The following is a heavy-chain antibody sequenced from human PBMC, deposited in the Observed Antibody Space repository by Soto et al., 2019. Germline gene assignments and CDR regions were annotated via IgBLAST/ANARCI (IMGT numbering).Heavy chain of an antibody. CDR1: GYTFTGHY. J-gene: IGHJ6*04. CDR2: INPDRGGT. V-gene: IGHV1-2*02. Sequence: ASVKVSCKASGYTFTGHYIHWVRQAPGQGLEWMGWINPDRGGTNYAQKFQGRVTITRDTSASTAYMELSSLRSEDTAVYYCARGNPNYYGMDVWGKGTTVTVSS. CDR3: ARGNPNYYGMDV.